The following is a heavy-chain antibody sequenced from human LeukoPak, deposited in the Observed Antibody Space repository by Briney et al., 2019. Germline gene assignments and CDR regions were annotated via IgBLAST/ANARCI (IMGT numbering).Heavy chain of an antibody. V-gene: IGHV1-8*03. Sequence: ASVKVSCKASGYTFTSYDINWVRQATGQGLEWMGWMNPNSGNTGYAQKFQGRVTITRNTSISTAYMELSSLRSEDTAVYYCARGGVYCSSTSCYFYYYYMDVWGKGTTVTVSS. CDR2: MNPNSGNT. D-gene: IGHD2-2*01. J-gene: IGHJ6*03. CDR1: GYTFTSYD. CDR3: ARGGVYCSSTSCYFYYYYMDV.